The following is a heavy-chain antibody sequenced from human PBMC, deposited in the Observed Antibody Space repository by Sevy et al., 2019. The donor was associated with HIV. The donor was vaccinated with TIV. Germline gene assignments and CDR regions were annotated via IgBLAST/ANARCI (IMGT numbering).Heavy chain of an antibody. CDR3: ARSGDDSGGYHYWWFDP. D-gene: IGHD3-22*01. CDR2: INWNGGSI. Sequence: GGSLRLSCTASGFTFDDYGMSWVRQAPGKGLEWVSGINWNGGSISYADSVRGRFTISRDNAKNSLYLQMNSLRAEDTALYHCARSGDDSGGYHYWWFDPWGQGTQVTVSS. CDR1: GFTFDDYG. J-gene: IGHJ5*02. V-gene: IGHV3-20*01.